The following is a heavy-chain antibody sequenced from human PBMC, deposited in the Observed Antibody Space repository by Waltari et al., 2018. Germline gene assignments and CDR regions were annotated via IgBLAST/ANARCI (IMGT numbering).Heavy chain of an antibody. V-gene: IGHV1-2*06. CDR3: ARVPYYYDSSGYYRDAFDI. D-gene: IGHD3-22*01. Sequence: QVQLVQSGAEVKKPGASVKVSCKASGYTFTGYYMHWVRQAPGQGLEWMGRINPSSGGTNYAQKFQGRVTMTRETSISTAYMELSRLRSDDTAVYYYARVPYYYDSSGYYRDAFDIWGQGTMVTVSS. CDR2: INPSSGGT. J-gene: IGHJ3*02. CDR1: GYTFTGYY.